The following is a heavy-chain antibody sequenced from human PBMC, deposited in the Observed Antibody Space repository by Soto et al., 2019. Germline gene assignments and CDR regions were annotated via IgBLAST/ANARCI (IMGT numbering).Heavy chain of an antibody. Sequence: LSLPSVIAVGSVVSNVAWWNWIRPSPSRGLEWLGMTYYRSKWFLDYSASVQSRMTINPDTSRNQFSLQLNSVTPEDTAVYYCARVNCSGGTCLDGLHVWAQGTTVTV. CDR3: ARVNCSGGTCLDGLHV. V-gene: IGHV6-1*01. J-gene: IGHJ6*02. CDR1: VGSVVSNVAW. CDR2: TYYRSKWFL. D-gene: IGHD2-15*01.